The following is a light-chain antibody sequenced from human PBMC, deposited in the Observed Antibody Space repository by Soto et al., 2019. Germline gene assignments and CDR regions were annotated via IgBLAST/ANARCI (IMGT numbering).Light chain of an antibody. CDR3: QQFDSYPLT. J-gene: IGKJ4*01. CDR2: DAS. V-gene: IGKV1-13*02. CDR1: QGIASA. Sequence: AIQVTQSPSSLSASVGDSVTITCRASQGIASALAWYQQKPGKSPKLLIYDASSLESGVPSRFSGSGSGTDFTLTISSLQPEDFASYYCQQFDSYPLTFGGGTKVEIK.